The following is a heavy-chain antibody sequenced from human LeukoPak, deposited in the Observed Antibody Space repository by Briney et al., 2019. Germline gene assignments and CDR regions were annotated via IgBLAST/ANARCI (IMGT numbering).Heavy chain of an antibody. J-gene: IGHJ4*02. D-gene: IGHD3-22*01. V-gene: IGHV3-20*04. CDR2: INWNGGST. CDR1: GFTFSNYE. Sequence: PGGSLRLSCAASGFTFSNYEMNWVRQAPGKGLEWVSSINWNGGSTGYADSVKGRFTISRDNAKNSLYLQMNSLKTEDTAVYYCAKLLYYYDSSQPYWGQGTLVTVSS. CDR3: AKLLYYYDSSQPY.